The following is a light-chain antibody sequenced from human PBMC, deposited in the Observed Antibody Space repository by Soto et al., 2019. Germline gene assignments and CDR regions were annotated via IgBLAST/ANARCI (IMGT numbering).Light chain of an antibody. J-gene: IGKJ1*01. CDR1: QSVSSN. Sequence: EIVMTQSPATLSVSPGERATLSCRASQSVSSNLAWYQQKPGQSPRLLIYGASTRATGIPARFSGSGSGTEFTLTISSLQSEDFAAYYCQQYKHWPRTFGPGTRVEIK. V-gene: IGKV3-15*01. CDR2: GAS. CDR3: QQYKHWPRT.